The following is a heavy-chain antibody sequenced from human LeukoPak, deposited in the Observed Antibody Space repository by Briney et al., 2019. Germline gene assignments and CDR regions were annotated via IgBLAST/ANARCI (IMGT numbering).Heavy chain of an antibody. D-gene: IGHD3-22*01. Sequence: ASVKVSCKASGYTFTDYYIHWVRQAPGRGPEWMGVMNPSVGSTSYAQKLQGRVTMIRDTSTSTVYMELSSLIPEDTAVYFCARDDDNSGYCPFDYWGQGTLVTVSS. CDR1: GYTFTDYY. J-gene: IGHJ4*02. CDR3: ARDDDNSGYCPFDY. CDR2: MNPSVGST. V-gene: IGHV1-46*01.